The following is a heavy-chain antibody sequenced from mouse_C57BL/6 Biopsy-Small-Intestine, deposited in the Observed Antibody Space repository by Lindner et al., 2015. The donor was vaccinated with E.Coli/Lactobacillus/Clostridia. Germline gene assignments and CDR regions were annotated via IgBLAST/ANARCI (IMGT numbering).Heavy chain of an antibody. CDR1: DFNIKDDY. Sequence: VQLQESGAEVVRPGASVKLSCTASDFNIKDDYIHWVKQRPEQGLEWIGWIDPEDGETKYAPNFQDKATITADTSSNTAYLQLSSLTSEDTAIYYCARYGDYAWLTYWGQGTLVTVSA. J-gene: IGHJ3*01. CDR3: ARYGDYAWLTY. CDR2: IDPEDGET. D-gene: IGHD2-13*01. V-gene: IGHV14-2*01.